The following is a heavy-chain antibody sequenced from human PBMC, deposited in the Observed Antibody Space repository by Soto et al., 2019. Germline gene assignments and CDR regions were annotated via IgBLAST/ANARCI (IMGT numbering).Heavy chain of an antibody. CDR2: ISSNGGST. V-gene: IGHV3-64D*06. CDR1: GFTFSSYA. CDR3: VKGLLFLTGTISRRRDAFDI. J-gene: IGHJ3*02. Sequence: EVQLVESGGGLVQPGGSLRLSCSASGFTFSSYAMHWVRQAPGKGLEYVSAISSNGGSTYYADSVKGRFTISRDNSKNTLYLQMSSLRAEDTAVYYCVKGLLFLTGTISRRRDAFDIWGQGTMVTVSS. D-gene: IGHD3-9*01.